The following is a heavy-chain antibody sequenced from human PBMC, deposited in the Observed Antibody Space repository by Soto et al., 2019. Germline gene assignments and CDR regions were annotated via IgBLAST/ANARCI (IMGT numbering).Heavy chain of an antibody. CDR3: ARALPTYYYDSSGYYLDIYFDY. V-gene: IGHV4-4*07. D-gene: IGHD3-22*01. J-gene: IGHJ4*02. CDR1: GGSISSYY. Sequence: SETLSLTCTVSGGSISSYYWSWIRQPAGKGLEWIGRIYTSGSTNYNPSLKSRVTMSVDTSKNQFSLKLSSVTAADTAVYYCARALPTYYYDSSGYYLDIYFDYWGQGTLVTVSS. CDR2: IYTSGST.